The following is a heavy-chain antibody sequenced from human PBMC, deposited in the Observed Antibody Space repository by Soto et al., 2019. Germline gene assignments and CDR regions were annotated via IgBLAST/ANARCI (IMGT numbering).Heavy chain of an antibody. CDR3: ARDRGAATGVFDY. CDR2: IWYDGSNK. CDR1: GFTFSSYG. Sequence: VQLVESGGGVVQPGRSLRLSCAASGFTFSSYGMHWVRQAPGKGLEWVAVIWYDGSNKYYADSVKGRFTISRDNSKNTLYLQMNSLRAEDTAVYYCARDRGAATGVFDYWGQGTLVTVSS. D-gene: IGHD2-15*01. J-gene: IGHJ4*02. V-gene: IGHV3-33*01.